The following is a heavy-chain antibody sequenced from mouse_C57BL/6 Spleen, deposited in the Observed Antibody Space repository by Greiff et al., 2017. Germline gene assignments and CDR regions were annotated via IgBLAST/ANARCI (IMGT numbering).Heavy chain of an antibody. CDR3: AREGPIYYYGSSCGAWFAY. CDR2: IYPGDGDT. J-gene: IGHJ3*01. V-gene: IGHV1-80*01. D-gene: IGHD1-1*01. Sequence: QVQLKESGAELVKPGASVKISCKASGYAFSSYWMNWVKQRPGKGLEWIGQIYPGDGDTNYNGKFKGKATPTEDKSSSTAYMQLSSLTSEDSAVYFCAREGPIYYYGSSCGAWFAYWGQGTLVTVSA. CDR1: GYAFSSYW.